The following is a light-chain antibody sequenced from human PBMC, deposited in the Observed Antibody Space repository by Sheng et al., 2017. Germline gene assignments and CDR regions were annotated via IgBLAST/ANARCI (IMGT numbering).Light chain of an antibody. Sequence: EIVLTQSPATLSLSPGERATLSCRASQSVSSYLAWYQQKPGQAPRLLMYDASNRATGIPARFSGSGSGTDFTLTISSLEPEDSAVYYCQQRTNWATFGPG. CDR1: QSVSSY. CDR3: QQRTNWAT. V-gene: IGKV3-11*01. J-gene: IGKJ5*01. CDR2: DAS.